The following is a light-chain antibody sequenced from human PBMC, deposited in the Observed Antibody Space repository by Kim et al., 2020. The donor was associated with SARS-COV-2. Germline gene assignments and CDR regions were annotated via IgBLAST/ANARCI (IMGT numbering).Light chain of an antibody. J-gene: IGLJ2*01. CDR3: QSYDSSLTVL. CDR2: ANS. V-gene: IGLV1-40*01. CDR1: SSNIGAGYD. Sequence: QSVLTQPPSVSGAPRQRVTISCTGSSSNIGAGYDVHWYQHLPGTAPKLLIFANSIRPSGVPDRFSGSKSGTSASLAITGLQAEDEADYYCQSYDSSLTVLFGGGTKLTVL.